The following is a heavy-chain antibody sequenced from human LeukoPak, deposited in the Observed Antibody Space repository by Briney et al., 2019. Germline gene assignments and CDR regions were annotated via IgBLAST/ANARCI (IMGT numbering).Heavy chain of an antibody. J-gene: IGHJ4*02. Sequence: GASVKVSCKVSGYTLTELSMHWVRQAPGKGLEWMGGFDPEDGETIYAQKFQGRVTMTEDTSTDTAYMELSSLRSEDTAVYYCAVTGHEAAAGRVMGYSYGYGFDCWGQGTLVTVSS. CDR1: GYTLTELS. V-gene: IGHV1-24*01. CDR3: AVTGHEAAAGRVMGYSYGYGFDC. CDR2: FDPEDGET. D-gene: IGHD5-18*01.